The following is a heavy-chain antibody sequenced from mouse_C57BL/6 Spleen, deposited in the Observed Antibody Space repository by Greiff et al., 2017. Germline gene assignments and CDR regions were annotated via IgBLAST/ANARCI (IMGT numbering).Heavy chain of an antibody. D-gene: IGHD1-1*01. V-gene: IGHV1-26*01. CDR2: LNPNNGGT. J-gene: IGHJ2*01. CDR1: GYTFTDYY. CDR3: ARDHYGSSHFDY. Sequence: VQLQQSGPELVKPGASVKISCKASGYTFTDYYMNWVKQSHGKSLEWIGDLNPNNGGTSYNQKFKGKATLTVDKSSSTAYMELRSLTSEDSAVYYCARDHYGSSHFDYWGQGTTLTVSS.